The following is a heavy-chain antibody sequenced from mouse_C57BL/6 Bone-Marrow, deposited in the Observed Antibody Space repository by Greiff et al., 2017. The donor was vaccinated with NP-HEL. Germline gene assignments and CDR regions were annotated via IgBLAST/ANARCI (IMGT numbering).Heavy chain of an antibody. CDR1: GYSITSGYY. V-gene: IGHV3-6*01. Sequence: EVKLEESGPGLVKPSQSLSLTCSVTGYSITSGYYWNWIRQFPGNKLEWMGYISYDGSNNYNPSLKNRISITRDTSKNQFFLKLNSVTTEDTATYYCASDGYYLYYYAMDYWGQGTSVTVSS. D-gene: IGHD2-3*01. CDR3: ASDGYYLYYYAMDY. CDR2: ISYDGSN. J-gene: IGHJ4*01.